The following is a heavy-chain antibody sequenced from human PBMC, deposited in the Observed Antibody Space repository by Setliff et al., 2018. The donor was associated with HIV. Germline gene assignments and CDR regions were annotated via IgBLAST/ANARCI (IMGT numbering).Heavy chain of an antibody. CDR3: ARHGPDYYDSSGYYYYYYYMDV. Sequence: PSETLSLTCTVSGGSISSYYWSWIRQPPGKGLEWIGYIYYSGSTNYNPSLKSRVTISVDTSKNQFSLKLSSVTAADTAVYYCARHGPDYYDSSGYYYYYYYMDVWGKGTTVTVPS. CDR1: GGSISSYY. J-gene: IGHJ6*03. CDR2: IYYSGST. D-gene: IGHD3-22*01. V-gene: IGHV4-59*08.